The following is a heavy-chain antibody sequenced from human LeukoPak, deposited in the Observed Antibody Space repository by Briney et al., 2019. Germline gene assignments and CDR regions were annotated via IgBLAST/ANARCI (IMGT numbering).Heavy chain of an antibody. Sequence: GGSLRLSCAASGFTFRCYGMHWVRQAPGKGLEWVAVIWYDGSNKYYADSVKGRFTISRDNSKNTLYLQMNSLRAEDTAVYYCARDSVNMTTGDYWGQGTLVTVSS. J-gene: IGHJ4*02. D-gene: IGHD4-17*01. CDR3: ARDSVNMTTGDY. CDR1: GFTFRCYG. CDR2: IWYDGSNK. V-gene: IGHV3-33*01.